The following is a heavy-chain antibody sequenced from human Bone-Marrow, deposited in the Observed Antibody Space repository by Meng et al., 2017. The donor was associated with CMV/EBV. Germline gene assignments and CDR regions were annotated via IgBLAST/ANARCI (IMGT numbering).Heavy chain of an antibody. CDR3: AKPFYLDYYDSSGYYGGLDY. D-gene: IGHD3-22*01. CDR1: VFTFSSYG. J-gene: IGHJ4*02. Sequence: GESLKISCAASVFTFSSYGMHWVRQAPGKGLEWVAFIRYDGSNKYYADSVKGRFTISRDNSKNTLYLQMNSLRAEDTAVYYCAKPFYLDYYDSSGYYGGLDYWGQGTLVTVSS. V-gene: IGHV3-30*02. CDR2: IRYDGSNK.